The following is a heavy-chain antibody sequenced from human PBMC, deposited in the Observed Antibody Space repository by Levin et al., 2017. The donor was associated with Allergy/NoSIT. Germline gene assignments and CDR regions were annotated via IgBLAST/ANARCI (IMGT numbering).Heavy chain of an antibody. J-gene: IGHJ4*02. CDR2: IYPGDSDT. CDR1: GYSFTNYW. D-gene: IGHD5-24*01. CDR3: ARCRDASGPPDVFAY. Sequence: PGGSLRLSCKTSGYSFTNYWIGWVRQMPGKGPEWLGIIYPGDSDTRYNPSFEGQVTVSADKSNTTAYLQWGSLKASDTAMYYCARCRDASGPPDVFAYWGQGTLIPVS. V-gene: IGHV5-51*01.